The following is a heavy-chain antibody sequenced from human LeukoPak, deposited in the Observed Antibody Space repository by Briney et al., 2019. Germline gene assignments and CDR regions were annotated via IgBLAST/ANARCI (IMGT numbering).Heavy chain of an antibody. CDR3: AKVPDTMIVVVTYFDY. V-gene: IGHV3-23*01. CDR1: GFTFSSYA. CDR2: ISGSGGST. J-gene: IGHJ4*02. D-gene: IGHD3-22*01. Sequence: PGGSLRLSCAASGFTFSSYAMSWVRQAPGKGLEWVSAISGSGGSTYYADSVKGRFTISRDNSKNTLYLQMNSLRAEDTAVYYCAKVPDTMIVVVTYFDYWGQGTLVTVSS.